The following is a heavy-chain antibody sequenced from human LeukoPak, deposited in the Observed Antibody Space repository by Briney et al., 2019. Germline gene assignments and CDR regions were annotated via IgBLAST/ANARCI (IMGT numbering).Heavy chain of an antibody. CDR2: ISAYNGNT. V-gene: IGHV1-18*01. D-gene: IGHD4-11*01. J-gene: IGHJ5*02. Sequence: ASVKVSCKASGYTFTSYGISWVRQAPGQGLEWMGWISAYNGNTNYAQKLQGRVTMTTDTSTSTAYMELRSLRSDDTAVYYCARDYGPDSNYWFDPWGPGTLVTVSS. CDR1: GYTFTSYG. CDR3: ARDYGPDSNYWFDP.